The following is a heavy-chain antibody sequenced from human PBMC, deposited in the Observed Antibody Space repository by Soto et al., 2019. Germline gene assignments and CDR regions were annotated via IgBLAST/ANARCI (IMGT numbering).Heavy chain of an antibody. CDR2: ISSSSSYI. J-gene: IGHJ4*02. Sequence: GGSLRLSCAVSGFTFSSYSMTWVRQAPGKGLEWVSFISSSSSYIYYADSVKGRFTISRDNAKNSLYLQMNSLRAEDAAVYYCARAGQGGYSYGLDYWGQGTLVTVSS. CDR3: ARAGQGGYSYGLDY. CDR1: GFTFSSYS. V-gene: IGHV3-21*01. D-gene: IGHD5-18*01.